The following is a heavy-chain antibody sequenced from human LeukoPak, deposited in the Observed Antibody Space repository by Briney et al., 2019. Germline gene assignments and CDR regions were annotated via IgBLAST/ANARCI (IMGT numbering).Heavy chain of an antibody. CDR1: GFTVSNNY. CDR3: ARGILTGYYWFDY. V-gene: IGHV3-53*01. D-gene: IGHD3-9*01. Sequence: PGGFLRLSCAASGFTVSNNYVSWVRQAPGKGLEWVSIIHSGGTTYYADSVKGRFIISRDNSKNTVYLQMNSLRAEDTAIYYCARGILTGYYWFDYWGQGTLVTVSS. CDR2: IHSGGTT. J-gene: IGHJ4*01.